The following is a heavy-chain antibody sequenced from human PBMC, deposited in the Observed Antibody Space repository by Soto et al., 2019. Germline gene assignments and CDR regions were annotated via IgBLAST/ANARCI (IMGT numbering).Heavy chain of an antibody. CDR1: GFTFRNHA. CDR2: IWYDGTSN. CDR3: ARDQGVVIIKDH. D-gene: IGHD6-6*01. J-gene: IGHJ4*02. Sequence: QVQLVASGGGVVQPGRSLRLSCAASGFTFRNHAMHWVRQAPGKGLEWVGLIWYDGTSNYYADSVKGRFTISRDKSKNTLYLEMNSLRVDDTAIYYCARDQGVVIIKDHWGQGTLVTVSS. V-gene: IGHV3-33*08.